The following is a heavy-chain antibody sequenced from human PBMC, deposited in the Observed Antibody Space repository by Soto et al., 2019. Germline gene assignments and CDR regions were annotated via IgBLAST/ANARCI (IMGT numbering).Heavy chain of an antibody. CDR2: ISSSGSTI. V-gene: IGHV3-11*01. CDR1: GCTFSDYY. J-gene: IGHJ4*02. Sequence: GGSLRLSWAASGCTFSDYYMSWIRQAPGKGLEWVSYISSSGSTIYYADSVKGRFTISRDNAKNSLYLQMNSLRAEDTAVYYCAREYSSTRSLYYFDYWGQGTLVTVSS. CDR3: AREYSSTRSLYYFDY. D-gene: IGHD6-13*01.